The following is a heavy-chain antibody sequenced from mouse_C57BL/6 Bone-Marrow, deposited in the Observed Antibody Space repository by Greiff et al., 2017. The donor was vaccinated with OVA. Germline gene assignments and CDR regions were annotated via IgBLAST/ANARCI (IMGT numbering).Heavy chain of an antibody. Sequence: LQESGAELARPGASVKMSCKASGYTFTSYTMHWVKQRPGQGLEWIGYINPSSGYTKYNQKFKDKATLTADKSSSTAYMQLSSLTSEDSAVYYCARFTTVPLNVWGTGTTVTVSS. CDR3: ARFTTVPLNV. CDR1: GYTFTSYT. D-gene: IGHD1-1*01. CDR2: INPSSGYT. V-gene: IGHV1-4*01. J-gene: IGHJ1*03.